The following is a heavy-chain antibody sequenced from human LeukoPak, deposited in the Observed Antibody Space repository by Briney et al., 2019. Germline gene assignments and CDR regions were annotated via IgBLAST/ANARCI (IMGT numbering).Heavy chain of an antibody. J-gene: IGHJ6*02. CDR3: AAVVEYSSSSIFYYGMDV. V-gene: IGHV3-48*02. CDR2: IGTSSSTI. CDR1: GFTFSNYN. D-gene: IGHD6-6*01. Sequence: GSLRLSCAASGFTFSNYNMHWVRQAPGKGLEWVSYIGTSSSTIYYADSVKGRFTISRDSAKNSLYLQMNSLRDEDTAVYYCAAVVEYSSSSIFYYGMDVWGQGTPVTVSS.